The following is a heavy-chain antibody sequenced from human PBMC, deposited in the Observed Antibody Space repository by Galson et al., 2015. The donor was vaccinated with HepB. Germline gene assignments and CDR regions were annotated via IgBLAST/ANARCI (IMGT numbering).Heavy chain of an antibody. CDR3: ARDQGGHTGYSSGWPENWFDP. J-gene: IGHJ5*02. V-gene: IGHV1-3*01. CDR1: GYTFTSYA. D-gene: IGHD6-19*01. CDR2: INAGNGNT. Sequence: SVKVSCKASGYTFTSYAMHWVRQAPGQRLEWMGWINAGNGNTKYSQKFQGRVTFTRDTSASTAYMELSSLRSEDTAVYYCARDQGGHTGYSSGWPENWFDPWGQGTLVTVSS.